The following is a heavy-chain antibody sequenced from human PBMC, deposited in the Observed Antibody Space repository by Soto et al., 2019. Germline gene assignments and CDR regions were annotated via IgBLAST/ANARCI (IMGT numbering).Heavy chain of an antibody. D-gene: IGHD2-15*01. CDR1: GFTFSNYA. J-gene: IGHJ4*02. CDR3: AHSGDSSCYSHADS. V-gene: IGHV3-23*01. Sequence: GGSLRLSCAASGFTFSNYAMSWVRQPPGKGLEWVSAISGAATTAYYAGSVQGRFTISRDNSKNTVYLQMNSLRADDPGVYYCAHSGDSSCYSHADSWGLGTLVTVSP. CDR2: ISGAATTA.